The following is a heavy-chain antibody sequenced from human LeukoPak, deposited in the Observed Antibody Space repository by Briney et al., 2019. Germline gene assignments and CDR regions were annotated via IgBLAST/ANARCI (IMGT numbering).Heavy chain of an antibody. J-gene: IGHJ3*02. CDR1: GGSISSYY. CDR3: ARSWGDRYGGSRWAFDI. V-gene: IGHV4-59*01. Sequence: SETLSLTCTVSGGSISSYYWSWIRQPPGKGLEWIGYIYYSGSTNYNPYLKSRVTISVDTSKNQFSLKLSSVTAADTAVYYCARSWGDRYGGSRWAFDIWGQGTMVTVSS. CDR2: IYYSGST. D-gene: IGHD1-26*01.